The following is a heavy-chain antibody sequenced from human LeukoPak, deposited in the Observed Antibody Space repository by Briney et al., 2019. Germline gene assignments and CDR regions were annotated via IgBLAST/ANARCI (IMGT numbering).Heavy chain of an antibody. J-gene: IGHJ5*01. Sequence: SETLSLTCTVSGDSISRGYYWVWIRQPPGKGLEWIGYIHSSGNAYYNPSLQNRLIISRDTTEDPLSLTLTSVTAADTAVYFCASGYGSGWLDSWGQGTLVTVSS. CDR3: ASGYGSGWLDS. CDR2: IHSSGNA. CDR1: GDSISRGYY. D-gene: IGHD3-22*01. V-gene: IGHV4-30-4*08.